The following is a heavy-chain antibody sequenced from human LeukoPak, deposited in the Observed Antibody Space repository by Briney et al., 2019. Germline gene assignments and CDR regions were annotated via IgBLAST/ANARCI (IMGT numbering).Heavy chain of an antibody. V-gene: IGHV4-39*07. CDR2: IYYSGST. CDR1: GGSISSSSYY. CDR3: ARNLAVPGTLEGYSFDY. Sequence: SETLSLTCTVSGGSISSSSYYWGWIRQPPGKGLEWIGSIYYSGSTYYNPSLKSRVTMSVDKSRNQFSLTLFSVTAADTAVYYCARNLAVPGTLEGYSFDYWGQGTPVTVSS. D-gene: IGHD6-19*01. J-gene: IGHJ4*02.